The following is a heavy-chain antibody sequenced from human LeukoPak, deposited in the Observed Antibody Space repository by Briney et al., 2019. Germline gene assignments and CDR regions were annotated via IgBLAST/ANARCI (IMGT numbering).Heavy chain of an antibody. CDR3: ARVSTSCYEFDY. J-gene: IGHJ4*02. CDR1: GYTFTSYG. CDR2: ISAYNGNT. Sequence: EASVKVSCKASGYTFTSYGISWVRQAPGQGLEWMGWISAYNGNTNYAQKLQGRVTMTTDTSTSTAYMELRSPRSDDTAVYYCARVSTSCYEFDYWGQGTLVTVSS. D-gene: IGHD2-2*01. V-gene: IGHV1-18*04.